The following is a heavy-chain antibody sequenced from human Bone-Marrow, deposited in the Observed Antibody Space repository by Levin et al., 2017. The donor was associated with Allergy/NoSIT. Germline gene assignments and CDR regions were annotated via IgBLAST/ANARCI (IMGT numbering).Heavy chain of an antibody. V-gene: IGHV3-48*01. CDR2: ISSSSSTI. Sequence: ASVKVSCAASGFTFSSNSMNWVRQAPGKGLEWVSYISSSSSTIYYADSVKGRFTVSRDNAKNSLYLQMNSLRAEDTAVYYCARASGSGRYAFDIWGQGTTVTVSS. CDR1: GFTFSSNS. CDR3: ARASGSGRYAFDI. J-gene: IGHJ3*02. D-gene: IGHD3-10*01.